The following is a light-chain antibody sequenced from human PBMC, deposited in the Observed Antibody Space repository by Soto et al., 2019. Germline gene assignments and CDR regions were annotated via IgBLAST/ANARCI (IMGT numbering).Light chain of an antibody. CDR1: QNVNSN. CDR3: QQYGDRPRT. CDR2: GAS. Sequence: EMVMTQSPATLSVSPGERATLSCRASQNVNSNLAWYQQKPGQAPRLLIYGASTRATGIPARFSGSGSGTEFTLTISSLQSEDFAVYYCQQYGDRPRTFGQGTKVDIK. V-gene: IGKV3-15*01. J-gene: IGKJ1*01.